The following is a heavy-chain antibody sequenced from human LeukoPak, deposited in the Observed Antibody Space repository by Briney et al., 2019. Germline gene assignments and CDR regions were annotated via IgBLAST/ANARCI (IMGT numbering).Heavy chain of an antibody. Sequence: ASVNVSCKASGYTFTGHYMHWVRQAPGQGPEWMGCINPNSGGASFAPKFQGRVTMTRDTSMSTAYMELSRLRSDDTAVYRCARYALYASGGAGGFDIWGQGTMVTVSS. J-gene: IGHJ3*02. V-gene: IGHV1-2*02. CDR1: GYTFTGHY. D-gene: IGHD3-10*01. CDR2: INPNSGGA. CDR3: ARYALYASGGAGGFDI.